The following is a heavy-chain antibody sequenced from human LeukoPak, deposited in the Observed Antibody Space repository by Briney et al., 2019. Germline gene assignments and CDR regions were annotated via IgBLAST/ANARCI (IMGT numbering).Heavy chain of an antibody. CDR1: GASISSYY. CDR3: ASHRRQGSISWYEFDY. Sequence: SETLSLTGTVSGASISSYYWGSIRQPPGKGLEWIGYIYYTGSTNYNPSLKSRVTMSADTSKSQFSLKLTSVTAADTAVYYCASHRRQGSISWYEFDYWGQGTLVTVSS. J-gene: IGHJ4*02. D-gene: IGHD6-13*01. V-gene: IGHV4-59*08. CDR2: IYYTGST.